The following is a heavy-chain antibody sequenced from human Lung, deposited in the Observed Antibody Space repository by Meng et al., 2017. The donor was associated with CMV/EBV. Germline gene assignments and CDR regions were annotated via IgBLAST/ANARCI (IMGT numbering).Heavy chain of an antibody. V-gene: IGHV4-30-4*01. Sequence: FSVSGGSITSGGYYWSWIRQPPGKGLEWIGYVHFSGSSYYTPSLQSRITISVDTSKSQFSLRLNSVTTADTAVYYCARAYPSFFFDSWGQGTLVTVSS. D-gene: IGHD3-16*02. J-gene: IGHJ4*02. CDR1: GGSITSGGYY. CDR2: VHFSGSS. CDR3: ARAYPSFFFDS.